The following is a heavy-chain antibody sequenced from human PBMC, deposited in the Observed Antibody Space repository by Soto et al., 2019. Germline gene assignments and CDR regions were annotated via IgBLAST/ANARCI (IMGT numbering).Heavy chain of an antibody. D-gene: IGHD3-3*01. J-gene: IGHJ6*03. CDR3: AKSGWSGYYLEYYMDV. V-gene: IGHV3-21*01. CDR2: ISNSSSYI. Sequence: EVQLVESGGGLVKPGGSLRLSCAASGFTFSSYSMNWVRQAPGKGLEWVSSISNSSSYIYYADSVKGRFTISRDNANNSLYLQMNSLRAEDTAVYYCAKSGWSGYYLEYYMDVWGKGTTVTVSS. CDR1: GFTFSSYS.